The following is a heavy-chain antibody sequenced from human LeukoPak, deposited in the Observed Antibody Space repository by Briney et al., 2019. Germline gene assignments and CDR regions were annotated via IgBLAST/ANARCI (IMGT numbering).Heavy chain of an antibody. Sequence: GGSLRLSCAVSGFTFSNYGMHWVRQAPGKGLEWVSSISSSSSYIYYADSVKGRFTISRDNAKNSLYLQMNSLRAEDTAVYYCARDKPSAYVQGYFDYWGQGTLVTVSS. CDR1: GFTFSNYG. J-gene: IGHJ4*02. CDR2: ISSSSSYI. D-gene: IGHD3-10*02. V-gene: IGHV3-21*01. CDR3: ARDKPSAYVQGYFDY.